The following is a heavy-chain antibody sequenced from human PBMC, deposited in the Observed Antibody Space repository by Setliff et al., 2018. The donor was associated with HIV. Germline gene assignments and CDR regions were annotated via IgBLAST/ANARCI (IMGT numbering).Heavy chain of an antibody. V-gene: IGHV4-59*01. D-gene: IGHD3-10*01. Sequence: SETLSLTCAVSGGSISSYYWSWIRQSPEKGLEWIGYIYHSGITSYNPSLKSRVTMSMDMSKNLFSLNLSSVTAADSAVYYCARVAWKQGAVGSFCDYWGQGGLVTVSS. CDR2: IYHSGIT. CDR3: ARVAWKQGAVGSFCDY. J-gene: IGHJ4*02. CDR1: GGSISSYY.